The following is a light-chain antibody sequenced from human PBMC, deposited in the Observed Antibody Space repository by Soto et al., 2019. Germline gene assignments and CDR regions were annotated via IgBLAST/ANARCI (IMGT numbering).Light chain of an antibody. V-gene: IGLV1-51*01. CDR3: GTWDSSLNAGV. CDR1: LSNIEYNF. CDR2: DDN. Sequence: QSVLTQPASVSVAPGQQVTISCSGSLSNIEYNFVSWYQQFPGKAPKLLIYDDNQRPSGVPARFSASKSGTSATLGVTGLQPGDEATYYCGTWDSSLNAGVFGGGTQLTVL. J-gene: IGLJ2*01.